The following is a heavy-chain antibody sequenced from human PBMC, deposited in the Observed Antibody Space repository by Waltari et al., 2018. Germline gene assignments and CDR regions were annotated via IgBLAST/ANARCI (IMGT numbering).Heavy chain of an antibody. CDR3: AKGKATITRDAFDI. D-gene: IGHD5-12*01. CDR2: IIPIFGTA. Sequence: VQLVQSGAEVKKPGSSVHVSCKASGGALSSYAISWVRQAPGQGLEWMGGIIPIFGTANYAQKFQGRVTITTDESTSTAYMELSSLRSEDTAVYYCAKGKATITRDAFDIWGQGTMVTVSS. V-gene: IGHV1-69*01. CDR1: GGALSSYA. J-gene: IGHJ3*02.